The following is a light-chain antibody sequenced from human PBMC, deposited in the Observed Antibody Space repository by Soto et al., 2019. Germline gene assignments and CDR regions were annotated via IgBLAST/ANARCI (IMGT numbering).Light chain of an antibody. J-gene: IGKJ1*01. CDR2: GAS. Sequence: GVTQSAATLSVSPGERATLSCWASETVATNLAWYQQKPGQAPRLLISGASTRAAGISDRFRGSGSGTEFTLTISSLRSEDSAIYYCQQYFEWPPMTFGQGTKV. CDR1: ETVATN. V-gene: IGKV3-15*01. CDR3: QQYFEWPPMT.